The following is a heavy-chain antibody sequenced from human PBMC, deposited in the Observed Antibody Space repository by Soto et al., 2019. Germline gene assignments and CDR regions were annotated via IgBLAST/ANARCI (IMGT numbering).Heavy chain of an antibody. CDR2: ISWNSGSI. CDR3: AKDYGDYELGYDYYGMDG. CDR1: GFTFDDYA. V-gene: IGHV3-9*01. Sequence: EVQLVESGGGLVQPGRSLRLSCAASGFTFDDYAMHWVRQAPGKGLEWVSAISWNSGSIGYGDSVKGRFTISRDNAKNSLYLQMNSLRAEYTALYYCAKDYGDYELGYDYYGMDGWGQGTTVTVSS. D-gene: IGHD4-17*01. J-gene: IGHJ6*02.